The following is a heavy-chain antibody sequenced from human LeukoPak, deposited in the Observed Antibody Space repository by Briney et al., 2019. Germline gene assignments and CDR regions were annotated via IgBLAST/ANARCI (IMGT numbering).Heavy chain of an antibody. D-gene: IGHD1-26*01. Sequence: GRSLRLSCAASGFTFSSYAMHWVRQAPGKGLEWVAVISYEGSKKYYADSVKGRFTISRDNSKNTLYLQMNSLRAEDTAVYYCSVGATKVYYFDYWGQGTLVTVSS. J-gene: IGHJ4*02. CDR3: SVGATKVYYFDY. V-gene: IGHV3-30-3*01. CDR2: ISYEGSKK. CDR1: GFTFSSYA.